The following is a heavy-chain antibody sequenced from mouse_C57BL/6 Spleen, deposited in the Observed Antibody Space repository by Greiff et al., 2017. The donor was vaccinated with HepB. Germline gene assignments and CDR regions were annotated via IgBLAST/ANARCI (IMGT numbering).Heavy chain of an antibody. CDR1: GYSFTGYY. CDR2: INPSTGGT. Sequence: EVQLQQSGPELVKPGASVKISCKASGYSFTGYYMNWVKQSPEKSLEWIGEINPSTGGTTYNQKFKAKATLTVDKSSSTAYMQLKSLTSEDAAVYYCAREVYYYGSIYPYYFDFGGQGTTLTVSS. J-gene: IGHJ2*01. CDR3: AREVYYYGSIYPYYFDF. D-gene: IGHD1-1*01. V-gene: IGHV1-42*01.